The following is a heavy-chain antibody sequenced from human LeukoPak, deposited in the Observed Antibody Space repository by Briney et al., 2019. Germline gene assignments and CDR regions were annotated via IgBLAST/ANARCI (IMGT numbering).Heavy chain of an antibody. J-gene: IGHJ3*02. CDR2: IYYSGST. CDR3: ARRDHYYDSSGPRNDAFDI. D-gene: IGHD3-22*01. V-gene: IGHV4-39*01. Sequence: SETLSLTCTVSGGSISSSSYYWGWIRQPPGKGLEWIGSIYYSGSTYYNPSLKSRVTISVDTSKNQFSLKLSSVTAADTAVYYCARRDHYYDSSGPRNDAFDIWAKGQWSPSLQ. CDR1: GGSISSSSYY.